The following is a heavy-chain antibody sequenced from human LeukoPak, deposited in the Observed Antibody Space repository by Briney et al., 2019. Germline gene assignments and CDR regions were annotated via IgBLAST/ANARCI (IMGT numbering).Heavy chain of an antibody. CDR2: IYYSGSS. V-gene: IGHV4-31*03. D-gene: IGHD5-24*01. CDR1: GGSINNGGYY. J-gene: IGHJ4*02. Sequence: SETLSLTCTVSGGSINNGGYYWSWTRQHPGKGLEWIGYIYYSGSSYYNPSLRSRVTISVDTSKNHFSLKLSSVTAADTAVYYCARNRDGYNSFDYWGQGTLVTVSS. CDR3: ARNRDGYNSFDY.